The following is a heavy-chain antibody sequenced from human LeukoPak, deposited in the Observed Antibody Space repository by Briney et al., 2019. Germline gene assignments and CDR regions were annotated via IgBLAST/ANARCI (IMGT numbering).Heavy chain of an antibody. D-gene: IGHD4-17*01. J-gene: IGHJ4*02. Sequence: GGSLRLSCAASGFTFSSYAMHWVRQAPGKGLEWVALISYDGSNKYYADSVKGRFTISRDNSKNTLFLQMNGLRPEDTAVYYCTANGDSDYWGQGTLVTVSS. CDR3: TANGDSDY. CDR1: GFTFSSYA. V-gene: IGHV3-30-3*01. CDR2: ISYDGSNK.